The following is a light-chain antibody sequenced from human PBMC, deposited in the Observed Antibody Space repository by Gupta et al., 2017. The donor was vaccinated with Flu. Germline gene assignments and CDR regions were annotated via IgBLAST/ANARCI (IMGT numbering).Light chain of an antibody. J-gene: IGKJ1*01. V-gene: IGKV4-1*01. CDR2: WAS. Sequence: DIVMTQSPDSLAVSLGERATINCKSSHSILYSSNNKNYLTWYQQKPGQPPKLLIYWASTRESGVPDRFSGSGSGTDFTLTXSGRQAEDVAVYYWQQYYDNTTFGXGTKVEIK. CDR1: HSILYSSNNKNY. CDR3: QQYYDNTT.